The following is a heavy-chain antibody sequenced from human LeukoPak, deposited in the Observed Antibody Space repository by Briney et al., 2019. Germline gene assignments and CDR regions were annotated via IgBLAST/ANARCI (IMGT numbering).Heavy chain of an antibody. CDR2: IYYSGST. V-gene: IGHV4-61*01. CDR1: GGSISSSSYY. Sequence: SETLSLTCTVSGGSISSSSYYWGWIRQPPGKGLEWIGYIYYSGSTNYNPSLKSRVTISVDTSKNQFSLKLSSVTAADTAVYYCARDLYFIQPRTNYYYYYMDVWGKGTTVTVSS. J-gene: IGHJ6*03. CDR3: ARDLYFIQPRTNYYYYYMDV. D-gene: IGHD5-18*01.